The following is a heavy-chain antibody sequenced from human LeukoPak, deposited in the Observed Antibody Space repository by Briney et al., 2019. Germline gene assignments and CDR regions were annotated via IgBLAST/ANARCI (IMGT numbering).Heavy chain of an antibody. V-gene: IGHV1-2*02. D-gene: IGHD6-25*01. Sequence: ASVKVSCKASGYTFTGYYMHWVRQAPGQGLEWMGWINPNSGGTNYAQKFQGRVTMTRDTSISTAYMELSRLRSDDTAVYYCARVGPHSSGSFDPWGQGTLDTVSS. CDR3: ARVGPHSSGSFDP. CDR2: INPNSGGT. CDR1: GYTFTGYY. J-gene: IGHJ5*02.